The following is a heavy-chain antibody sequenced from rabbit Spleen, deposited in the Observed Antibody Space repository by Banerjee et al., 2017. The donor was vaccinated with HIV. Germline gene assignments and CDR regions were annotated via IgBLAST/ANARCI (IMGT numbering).Heavy chain of an antibody. V-gene: IGHV1S40*01. Sequence: HSLEESGGGLVQPEGSLTLTCTASGVSFSGDSYMCWVRQAPGKGLEWIVCIDIGSSGFTYFASWAKGRFTISKTSSTTVTLQMTSLTAADTATYFCARDTGSSFSSYGMDLWGPGTLVTVS. J-gene: IGHJ6*01. CDR1: GVSFSGDSY. D-gene: IGHD8-1*01. CDR3: ARDTGSSFSSYGMDL. CDR2: IDIGSSGFT.